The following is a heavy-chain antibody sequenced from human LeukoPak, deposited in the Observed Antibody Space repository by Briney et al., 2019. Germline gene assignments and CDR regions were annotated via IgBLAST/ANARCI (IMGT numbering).Heavy chain of an antibody. CDR1: GGSFSGYY. CDR3: ASKTAREDYYYGMDV. D-gene: IGHD1-26*01. Sequence: SETLSLTCAVYGGSFSGYYWSWIRQPPGKGLEWIGEINHSGSTNYNPSLKSRVTISIDTSKNQLSLKLSSVTAADTAVYYCASKTAREDYYYGMDVWGQGTLVTVSS. V-gene: IGHV4-34*01. CDR2: INHSGST. J-gene: IGHJ6*02.